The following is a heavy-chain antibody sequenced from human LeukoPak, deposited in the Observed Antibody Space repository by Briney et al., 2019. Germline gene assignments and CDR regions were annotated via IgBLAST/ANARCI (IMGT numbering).Heavy chain of an antibody. CDR3: ARTTPHGSADY. CDR2: IHYTGTT. Sequence: PSETLSLTCTVSGGSVSIYYCSWIRQPPGKGLEWIAYIHYTGTTNYNPSLKSRVSISLDTSKNHFSLELSSVTAADTAVYYCARTTPHGSADYWGQGTLVTVSS. CDR1: GGSVSIYY. V-gene: IGHV4-59*08. J-gene: IGHJ4*02. D-gene: IGHD1-26*01.